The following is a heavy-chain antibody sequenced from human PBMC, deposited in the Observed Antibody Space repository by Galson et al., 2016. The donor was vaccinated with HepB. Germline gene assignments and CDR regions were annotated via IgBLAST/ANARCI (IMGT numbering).Heavy chain of an antibody. CDR1: GFTFKNYG. CDR2: IRYDGTDN. CDR3: ARGIYISSSRRGSYYFDY. V-gene: IGHV3-33*01. J-gene: IGHJ4*02. D-gene: IGHD6-6*01. Sequence: SLRLSCAASGFTFKNYGMHWVRQAPGKGLEWVAKIRYDGTDNYYADSVKGRFGISRDNSKNTLYLQMNSLRVEDTAVYYCARGIYISSSRRGSYYFDYWGQGTLVTVSS.